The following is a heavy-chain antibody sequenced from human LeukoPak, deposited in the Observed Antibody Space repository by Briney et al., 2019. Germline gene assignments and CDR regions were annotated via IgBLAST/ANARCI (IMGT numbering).Heavy chain of an antibody. Sequence: GGSLRLSCAASGFTFSSYAMNWVRQAPGKGLEWVSSISSSSSYIYYADSVKGRFTISRDNAKNSLYLQMNSLRAEDTAVYYCARDYGSSSPYDYWGQGTLVTVSS. CDR2: ISSSSSYI. CDR3: ARDYGSSSPYDY. V-gene: IGHV3-21*01. D-gene: IGHD6-6*01. CDR1: GFTFSSYA. J-gene: IGHJ4*02.